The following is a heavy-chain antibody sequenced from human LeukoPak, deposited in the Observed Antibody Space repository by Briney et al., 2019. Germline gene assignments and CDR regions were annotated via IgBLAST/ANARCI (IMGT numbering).Heavy chain of an antibody. CDR1: GFTFDDYA. V-gene: IGHV3-43*02. J-gene: IGHJ4*02. CDR2: ISGDGGST. Sequence: GGSLRLSCAASGFTFDDYAMHWVRQAPGKGLEWVSLISGDGGSTYYADSVKGRFTISRDNSKNSLYLQMNSLRTEDTALYYCAKGFSRTAAAGTEVNYWGQGTLVTVPS. CDR3: AKGFSRTAAAGTEVNY. D-gene: IGHD6-13*01.